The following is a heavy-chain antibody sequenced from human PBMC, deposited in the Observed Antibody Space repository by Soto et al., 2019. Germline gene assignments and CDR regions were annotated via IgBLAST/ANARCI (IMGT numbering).Heavy chain of an antibody. J-gene: IGHJ5*02. CDR3: ARGGSYYWISNWFDP. Sequence: SETLSLTCAFYVGSFSVYYWSWIRQPPGKGLDWIGEINHSGSTNYNPSLKSRVTISVDTSKNQFSLNLSSVTAADTALYYCARGGSYYWISNWFDPWGQGTLFTVSS. CDR1: VGSFSVYY. D-gene: IGHD1-26*01. CDR2: INHSGST. V-gene: IGHV4-34*01.